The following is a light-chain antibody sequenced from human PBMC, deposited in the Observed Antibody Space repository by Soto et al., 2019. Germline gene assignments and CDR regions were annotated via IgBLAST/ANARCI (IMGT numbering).Light chain of an antibody. CDR1: QSVSSY. CDR2: DAS. CDR3: QQRSNWPL. Sequence: EIVLTQSPATXXLSPGERATXSXXASQSVSSYLAWYQQKPGQAPRLLIYDASNRATGIPARFSGSGSGTDFTLTISSLEPEDFAVYYCQQRSNWPLFGGGTKVEIK. J-gene: IGKJ4*01. V-gene: IGKV3-11*01.